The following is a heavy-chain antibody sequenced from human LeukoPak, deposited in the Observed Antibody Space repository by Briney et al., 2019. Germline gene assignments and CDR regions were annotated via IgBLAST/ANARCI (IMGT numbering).Heavy chain of an antibody. J-gene: IGHJ6*03. Sequence: GESLKISCKASGYSFTSYWIGWVRQMPGKGLEWMGIIYPGDSDTRYSPSFQGQVTISADKSISTAYLQWSSLKASDTAMYYCARRAYGSYYYYYMDVWGKGTTVTVSS. D-gene: IGHD1-26*01. CDR1: GYSFTSYW. CDR2: IYPGDSDT. V-gene: IGHV5-51*01. CDR3: ARRAYGSYYYYYMDV.